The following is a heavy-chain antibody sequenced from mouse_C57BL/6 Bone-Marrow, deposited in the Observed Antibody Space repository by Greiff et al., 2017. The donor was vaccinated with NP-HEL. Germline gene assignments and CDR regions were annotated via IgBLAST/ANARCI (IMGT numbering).Heavy chain of an antibody. CDR2: ISSGGSYT. Sequence: EVNLVESGGDLVKPGGSLKLSCAASGFTFSSYGMSWVRQTPDKRLEWVATISSGGSYTYYPDSVKGRFTISRDNAKNTLYLQMSSLKSEDTAMYYCARPRGFAYWGQGTLVTVSA. CDR3: ARPRGFAY. V-gene: IGHV5-6*01. J-gene: IGHJ3*01. CDR1: GFTFSSYG.